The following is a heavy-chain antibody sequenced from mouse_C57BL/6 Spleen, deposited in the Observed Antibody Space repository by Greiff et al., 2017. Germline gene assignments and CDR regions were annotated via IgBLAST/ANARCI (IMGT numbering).Heavy chain of an antibody. CDR3: ARGITTVVARYWYFDV. CDR1: GYTFTDYY. J-gene: IGHJ1*03. D-gene: IGHD1-1*01. Sequence: VQLQQSGPELVKPGASVKISCKASGYTFTDYYMNWVKQSHGKSLEWIGDINPNNGGTSYNQKFKGKATLTVDKSSSTAYMELRSLTSEDSAVYYCARGITTVVARYWYFDVWGTGTTVTVSS. CDR2: INPNNGGT. V-gene: IGHV1-26*01.